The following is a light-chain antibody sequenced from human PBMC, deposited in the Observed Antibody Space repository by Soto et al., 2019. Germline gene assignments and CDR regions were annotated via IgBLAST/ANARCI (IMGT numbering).Light chain of an antibody. Sequence: EIVSTQSPATLSLSPGERATLSCRASQSLSSINLAWFQQKPGQAPRLLIYAASRRAPGIPDRFSASGSGTDFTLTISRLEPEDFAVYFCQQYGTSPPWTFGQGTKVDI. V-gene: IGKV3-20*01. CDR2: AAS. J-gene: IGKJ1*01. CDR1: QSLSSIN. CDR3: QQYGTSPPWT.